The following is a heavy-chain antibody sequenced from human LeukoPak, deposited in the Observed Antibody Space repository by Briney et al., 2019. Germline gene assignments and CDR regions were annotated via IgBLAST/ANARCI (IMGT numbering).Heavy chain of an antibody. J-gene: IGHJ4*02. D-gene: IGHD6-13*01. CDR3: AREEYSSDWYGHDS. CDR2: IYYTGTT. V-gene: IGHV4-39*07. CDR1: GGSISNTNYY. Sequence: SSETLSLTCTVSGGSISNTNYYWAWLRQPPGRGLEWIGSIYYTGTTFDNPSLKSRVTLSVDTSKNQFSLRLTSVTAADTAFYYCAREEYSSDWYGHDSWGQGTLVTVSS.